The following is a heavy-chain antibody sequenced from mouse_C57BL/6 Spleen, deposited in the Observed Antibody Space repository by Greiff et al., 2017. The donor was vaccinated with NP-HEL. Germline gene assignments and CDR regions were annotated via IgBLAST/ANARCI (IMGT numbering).Heavy chain of an antibody. CDR2: IYPGDGDT. D-gene: IGHD2-4*01. V-gene: IGHV1-82*01. Sequence: VQLQQSGPELVKPGASVKISCKASGYAFSSSWMNWVKQRPGKGLEWIGRIYPGDGDTNYNGKFKGKATLTADKSSSTAYMQLSSLTSEDSAVYFGARERDYDYDSSSSVDVWGTGTTVTVSS. CDR1: GYAFSSSW. CDR3: ARERDYDYDSSSSVDV. J-gene: IGHJ1*03.